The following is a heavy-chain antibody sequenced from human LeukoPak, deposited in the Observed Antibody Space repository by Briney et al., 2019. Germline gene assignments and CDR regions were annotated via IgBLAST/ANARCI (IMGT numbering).Heavy chain of an antibody. J-gene: IGHJ6*02. D-gene: IGHD1-14*01. V-gene: IGHV1-69*13. CDR2: IIPIFGTA. Sequence: SVKVSCTASGGTFSSYAISWVRQAPGQGLEWMGGIIPIFGTANYAQKFQGRVTITADESTSTAYMELSSLRSEDTAVYYYARERAGRYYGMDVWGQGTTVTVSS. CDR1: GGTFSSYA. CDR3: ARERAGRYYGMDV.